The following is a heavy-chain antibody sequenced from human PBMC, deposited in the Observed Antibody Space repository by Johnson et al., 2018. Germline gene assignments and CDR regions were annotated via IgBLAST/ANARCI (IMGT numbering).Heavy chain of an antibody. CDR1: GFTFSSYG. Sequence: VQLVESGGGVVQPGRSLRLSCAASGFTFSSYGIHWVRQAPGKWLEWVAVIWYDGSNKYFLDSVKGRFSISRDNSRKTLYLEMNRLRGEDTAVYYGSRKGPNTALEIWGQGTRVTVAS. CDR2: IWYDGSNK. V-gene: IGHV3-33*08. J-gene: IGHJ3*02. CDR3: SRKGPNTALEI. D-gene: IGHD2-8*01.